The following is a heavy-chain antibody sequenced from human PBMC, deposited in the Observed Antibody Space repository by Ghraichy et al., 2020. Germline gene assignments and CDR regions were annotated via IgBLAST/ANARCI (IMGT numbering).Heavy chain of an antibody. CDR1: GYTFTSYG. CDR2: ISTYNGNT. D-gene: IGHD1-1*01. J-gene: IGHJ1*01. Sequence: ASVKVSCKTSGYTFTSYGVSWVRQVPGQGLEWMGWISTYNGNTNFAPKFQDRLRLTTETSTSTAYMELTNLRSDDTAVYYCARDLQPWTDWGQGTLVTGSS. CDR3: ARDLQPWTD. V-gene: IGHV1-18*01.